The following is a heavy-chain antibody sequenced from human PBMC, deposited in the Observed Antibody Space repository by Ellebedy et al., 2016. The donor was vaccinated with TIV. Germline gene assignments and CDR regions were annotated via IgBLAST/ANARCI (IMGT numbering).Heavy chain of an antibody. V-gene: IGHV3-21*01. CDR3: ARDNSVGVAGADYWYFDL. CDR1: GFSFSTYS. J-gene: IGHJ2*01. Sequence: GGSLRLSCVGSGFSFSTYSINWVRQAPGKGLEWVASISGTGRNSFYADSVKGRFTISRDNAKNSLYLQMGDLRGEDTALYYCARDNSVGVAGADYWYFDLWGRGALVTVSS. D-gene: IGHD6-19*01. CDR2: ISGTGRNS.